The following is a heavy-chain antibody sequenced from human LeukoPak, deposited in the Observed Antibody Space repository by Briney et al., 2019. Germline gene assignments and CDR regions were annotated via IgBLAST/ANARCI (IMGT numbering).Heavy chain of an antibody. D-gene: IGHD6-6*01. V-gene: IGHV3-23*01. J-gene: IGHJ6*02. CDR1: GFTFSSYA. Sequence: GGSLRLSCAASGFTFSSYAMSWVRQAPGKGLEWVSAISGSGGSTYYADSVKGRFTIPRDNSKNTLYLQMNSLRAEDTAVYYCAKDRVGAARYYYYYGMDVWGQGTTVTVSS. CDR2: ISGSGGST. CDR3: AKDRVGAARYYYYYGMDV.